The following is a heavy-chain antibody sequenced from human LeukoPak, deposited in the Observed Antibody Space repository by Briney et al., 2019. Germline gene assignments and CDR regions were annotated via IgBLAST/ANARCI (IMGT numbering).Heavy chain of an antibody. D-gene: IGHD6-13*01. Sequence: GGSLRLSCAASGFTFSDYYMSWVRQAPGKGLEWVSYISSSSSYTNYADSVKGRFTISRDNAKNSLYLQMNSLRAEDTAVYYCARDAVSLAAAGTSDYWGQGSLVTVSS. CDR3: ARDAVSLAAAGTSDY. CDR1: GFTFSDYY. CDR2: ISSSSSYT. J-gene: IGHJ4*02. V-gene: IGHV3-11*05.